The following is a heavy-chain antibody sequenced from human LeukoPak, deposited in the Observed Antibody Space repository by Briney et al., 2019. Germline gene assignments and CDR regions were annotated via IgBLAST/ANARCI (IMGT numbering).Heavy chain of an antibody. J-gene: IGHJ4*02. Sequence: TGGSLRLSCAASGFTVSSNYMSWVRQAPGKGLEWVSVIYSGGSTYYADSVKGRFTISRDNSKNTLYLQMNSLRAEDTAVYYCARAGEGVLWFGELSPFDYWGQGTLVTVSS. CDR2: IYSGGST. CDR1: GFTVSSNY. V-gene: IGHV3-66*01. D-gene: IGHD3-10*01. CDR3: ARAGEGVLWFGELSPFDY.